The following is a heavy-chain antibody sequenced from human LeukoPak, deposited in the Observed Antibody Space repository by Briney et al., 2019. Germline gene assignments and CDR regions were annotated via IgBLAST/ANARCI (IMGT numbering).Heavy chain of an antibody. V-gene: IGHV3-30*03. CDR3: ARDLAPSYYGMDV. J-gene: IGHJ6*02. CDR2: ISYDGSNK. D-gene: IGHD2-15*01. CDR1: GFTFSSYG. Sequence: GGSLRLSCAASGFTFSSYGMHWVRQAPGKGLEWVAVISYDGSNKYYADSVKGRFTISRDNSKNTLYLQMNSLRAEDTAVYYCARDLAPSYYGMDVWGQGTTVTVSS.